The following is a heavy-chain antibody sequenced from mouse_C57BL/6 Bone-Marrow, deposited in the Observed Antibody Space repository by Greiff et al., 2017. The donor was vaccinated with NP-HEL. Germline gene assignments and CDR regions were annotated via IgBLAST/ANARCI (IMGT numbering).Heavy chain of an antibody. CDR2: ISSGGSYT. CDR3: ARGGWLLLWYFDV. CDR1: GFTFSSYG. Sequence: EVKVVESGGDLVKPGGSLKLSCAASGFTFSSYGMSWVRQTPDKRLEWVATISSGGSYTYYPDSVKGRFTISRDNAKNTLYLQMSSLKSEDTAMYYCARGGWLLLWYFDVWGTGTTVTVSS. D-gene: IGHD2-3*01. V-gene: IGHV5-6*01. J-gene: IGHJ1*03.